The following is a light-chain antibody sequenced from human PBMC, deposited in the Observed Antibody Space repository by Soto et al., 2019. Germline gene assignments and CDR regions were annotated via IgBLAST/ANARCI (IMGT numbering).Light chain of an antibody. CDR1: QSISSW. V-gene: IGKV1-5*03. CDR2: KAS. Sequence: DIRMTQSPSTLSASVGDRVTITCRASQSISSWLAWYQQKPGKAPKLLIYKASSLESGVPSRFSGSGSGTEFTLTISSLQPDDFATYYCQHHWTFGQGTKVEIK. CDR3: QHHWT. J-gene: IGKJ1*01.